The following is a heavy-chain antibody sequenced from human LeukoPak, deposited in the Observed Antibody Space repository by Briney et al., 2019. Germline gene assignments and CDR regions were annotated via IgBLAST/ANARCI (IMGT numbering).Heavy chain of an antibody. J-gene: IGHJ4*02. Sequence: ASVKVSCKASGYTFTGYYMHWVRQAPGQGLEWMGWINPNSGGTNYAQKFQGRVTMTRDTSISTAYMELSRLGYDDTAVYYCARDTRSSYLQYYFDYWGQGTLVTVSS. CDR2: INPNSGGT. V-gene: IGHV1-2*02. D-gene: IGHD5-24*01. CDR1: GYTFTGYY. CDR3: ARDTRSSYLQYYFDY.